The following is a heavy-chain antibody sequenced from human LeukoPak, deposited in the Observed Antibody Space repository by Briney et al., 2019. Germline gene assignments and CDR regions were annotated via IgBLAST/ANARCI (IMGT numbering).Heavy chain of an antibody. D-gene: IGHD3-22*01. V-gene: IGHV3-48*02. CDR1: GFTFSSYS. CDR2: IRSSGSTI. J-gene: IGHJ4*02. Sequence: PGGSLRLSCAASGFTFSSYSMNWVRQAPGKGLEWVSYIRSSGSTIYYADSVKGRFTISRDNAKNSLYLQMNSLRDEDTAVYYCARGLYDSSGYYYFPHYWGQGTLVTVSS. CDR3: ARGLYDSSGYYYFPHY.